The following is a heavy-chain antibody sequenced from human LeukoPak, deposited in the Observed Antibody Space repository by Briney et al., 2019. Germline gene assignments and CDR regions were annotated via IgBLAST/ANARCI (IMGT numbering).Heavy chain of an antibody. CDR2: IYYSGST. CDR3: ARDDSASQFDY. V-gene: IGHV4-59*01. Sequence: SETLSPTCTVSGGSISSYYWSWIRQPPGKGLEWIGYIYYSGSTNYNPSLKSRVTISVDTSKNQFSLKLSSVTAADTAVYYCARDDSASQFDYWGQGTLVTVSS. CDR1: GGSISSYY. D-gene: IGHD3-10*01. J-gene: IGHJ4*02.